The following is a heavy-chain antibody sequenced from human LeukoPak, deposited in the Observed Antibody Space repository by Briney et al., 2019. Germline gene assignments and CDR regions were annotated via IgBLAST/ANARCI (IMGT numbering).Heavy chain of an antibody. Sequence: ASVKVSCKVSGYTLTELSMHWVRQAPGKGLEWMGGFDPEDGETIYAQKFQGRVTMTEDTSTDTAYMELSSLRSEDTAVYYCATVPITIFGVVIGYFDYWGQGTLVPVSS. CDR1: GYTLTELS. CDR3: ATVPITIFGVVIGYFDY. J-gene: IGHJ4*02. D-gene: IGHD3-3*01. V-gene: IGHV1-24*01. CDR2: FDPEDGET.